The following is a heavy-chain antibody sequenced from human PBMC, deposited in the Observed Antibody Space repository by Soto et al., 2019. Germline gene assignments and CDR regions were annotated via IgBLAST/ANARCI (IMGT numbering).Heavy chain of an antibody. CDR3: ARGLYGGNFDY. D-gene: IGHD2-15*01. CDR1: DYSINSNYY. J-gene: IGHJ4*02. CDR2: IHHSGTT. Sequence: SETLSLTCDVSDYSINSNYYWLWIRQPPGKGLEWIGAIHHSGTTYYTPSLKSRVTISMDTSKNHFSLKLTSMTATDTAMYYCARGLYGGNFDYSGQGTPVTVSS. V-gene: IGHV4-38-2*01.